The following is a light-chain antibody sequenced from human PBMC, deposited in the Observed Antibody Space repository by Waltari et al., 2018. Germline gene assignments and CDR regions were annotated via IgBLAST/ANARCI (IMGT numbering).Light chain of an antibody. Sequence: DLQMTQSPSSDSASVGDTVTITCRASQGVSTRLAWYQQRPGKAPNLLIYAASNLQPGVPSRFSATGSGTEFTLTIGSLQPEDSATYFCQQGISFPLTFGQGTRLEIK. CDR1: QGVSTR. CDR3: QQGISFPLT. J-gene: IGKJ5*01. V-gene: IGKV1-12*01. CDR2: AAS.